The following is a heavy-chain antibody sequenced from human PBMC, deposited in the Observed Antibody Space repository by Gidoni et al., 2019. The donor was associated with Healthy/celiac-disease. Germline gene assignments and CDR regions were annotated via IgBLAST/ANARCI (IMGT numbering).Heavy chain of an antibody. Sequence: QVQLVESGGGVVQPGRSLRLSCAASGFTFSSYGMHWVRQAPGKGLEWVAVIWYDGSNKYYADSVKGRFTISRDNSKNTLYLQMNSLRAEDTAVYYCARGTLLPIWFDPWGQGTLVTVSS. J-gene: IGHJ5*02. CDR3: ARGTLLPIWFDP. V-gene: IGHV3-33*01. CDR2: IWYDGSNK. CDR1: GFTFSSYG.